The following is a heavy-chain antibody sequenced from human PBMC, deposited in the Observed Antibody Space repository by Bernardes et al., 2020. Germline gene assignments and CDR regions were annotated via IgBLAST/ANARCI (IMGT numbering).Heavy chain of an antibody. Sequence: SVTVSCPTSGYTFTSYPITWVRQAPGQGLEWMGWISVYNGNTNYEQKFQGRVTMTTDTSTSTAYLELRCLRSDDTAVYYCARGGPIYCADDCYSFSYDHWGQGTLVTVSS. CDR1: GYTFTSYP. J-gene: IGHJ5*02. D-gene: IGHD2-21*01. V-gene: IGHV1-18*04. CDR3: ARGGPIYCADDCYSFSYDH. CDR2: ISVYNGNT.